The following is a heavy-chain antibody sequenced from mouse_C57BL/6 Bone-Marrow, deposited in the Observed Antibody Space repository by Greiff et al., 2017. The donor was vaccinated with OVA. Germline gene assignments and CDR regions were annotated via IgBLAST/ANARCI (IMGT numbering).Heavy chain of an antibody. CDR3: ARWDYGSSFAY. Sequence: EVNLVESGGGLVQPGGSLSLSCAASGFTFTDYYMSWVRQPPGKALEWLGFIRNKANGYTTEYSASVKGRFTISRDNSQSILYLQMNALRAEDSATYYCARWDYGSSFAYWGQGTLVTVSA. V-gene: IGHV7-3*01. J-gene: IGHJ3*01. D-gene: IGHD1-1*01. CDR2: IRNKANGYTT. CDR1: GFTFTDYY.